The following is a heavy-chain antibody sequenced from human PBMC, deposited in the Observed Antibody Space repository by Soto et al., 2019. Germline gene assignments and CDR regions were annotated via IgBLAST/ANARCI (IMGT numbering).Heavy chain of an antibody. V-gene: IGHV1-18*01. Sequence: GASVKVSCKTSGGTFSSYTISWVRQAPGQGLEWMGRINTNNDNTNYAQNLQGRVTMTADTSTSTAYMELRSLRSDDTAVYYCTREGSAPYYYYGMDVWGQGTTVTVSS. D-gene: IGHD3-10*01. J-gene: IGHJ6*02. CDR2: INTNNDNT. CDR3: TREGSAPYYYYGMDV. CDR1: GGTFSSYT.